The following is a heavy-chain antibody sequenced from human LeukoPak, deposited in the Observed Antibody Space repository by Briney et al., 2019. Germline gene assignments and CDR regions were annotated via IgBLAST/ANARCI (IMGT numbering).Heavy chain of an antibody. V-gene: IGHV4-59*01. Sequence: WATLTLTCTVSGGPISGSYWSWIRQPPGKGLEWIAYMYNSGSINYNPSLKSRVTISIDTSKNQFSLKLSSLTAADTAIYYCARGIESYGDYGYWGQGILVTVSS. CDR3: ARGIESYGDYGY. J-gene: IGHJ4*02. D-gene: IGHD4-17*01. CDR1: GGPISGSY. CDR2: MYNSGSI.